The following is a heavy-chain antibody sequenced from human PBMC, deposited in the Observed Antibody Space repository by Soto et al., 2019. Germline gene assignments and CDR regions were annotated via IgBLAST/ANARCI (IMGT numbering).Heavy chain of an antibody. J-gene: IGHJ4*02. CDR2: IKQDGSEK. D-gene: IGHD3-10*01. V-gene: IGHV3-7*01. CDR3: ARDGGKIDLAFTMVRGVRWGVFGY. Sequence: EVQLVESGGGLVQPGGSLRLSCAASGFTFSSYWMSWVRQAPGKGLEWVANIKQDGSEKYYVDSVKGRFTISRDNAKKSLYLQMNSLRAEDTAVYYCARDGGKIDLAFTMVRGVRWGVFGYWGQGTLVTVSS. CDR1: GFTFSSYW.